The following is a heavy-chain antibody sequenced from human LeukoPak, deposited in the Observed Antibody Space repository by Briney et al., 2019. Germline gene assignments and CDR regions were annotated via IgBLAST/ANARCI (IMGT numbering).Heavy chain of an antibody. V-gene: IGHV6-1*01. CDR3: ARRLTQYDCFDP. J-gene: IGHJ5*02. CDR2: TYYRSTWYN. Sequence: SQALSLTCAISGDSVSSNSVTWNLIRQSPSRGLEWLGRTYYRSTWYNDYAVSVRGRITVNPDTSKNQFSLHLNSATPEDTAVYYCARRLTQYDCFDPWGQGILVTVSS. CDR1: GDSVSSNSVT. D-gene: IGHD2-2*01.